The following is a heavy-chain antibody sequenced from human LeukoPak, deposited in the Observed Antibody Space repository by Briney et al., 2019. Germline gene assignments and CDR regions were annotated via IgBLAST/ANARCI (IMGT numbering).Heavy chain of an antibody. CDR3: ARSGYSSGWPSDY. J-gene: IGHJ4*02. CDR1: GGSISSSSYY. D-gene: IGHD6-19*01. CDR2: IYYSGST. Sequence: SETLSLTCTVSGGSISSSSYYWGWIRQPPGKGLEWIGSIYYSGSTYYNPSLKSRVTISVDTSKNQFSLKLSSVTAADTAVYYCARSGYSSGWPSDYWGQGTLVTVSS. V-gene: IGHV4-39*07.